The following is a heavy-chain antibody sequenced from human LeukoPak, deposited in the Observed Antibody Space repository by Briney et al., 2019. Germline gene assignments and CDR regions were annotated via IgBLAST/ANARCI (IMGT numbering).Heavy chain of an antibody. CDR2: ISSNGGRT. Sequence: GGSMRLSSAPSGFTLSSYAMHWVRPAPGKGLEYVSAISSNGGRTYYANSVKGRFTISRDNSKNTLYLQMGSLRAEDMAVYYCARGRYCSSTSCYTRWGYYYYGMDVWGQGTTVTVSS. CDR1: GFTLSSYA. CDR3: ARGRYCSSTSCYTRWGYYYYGMDV. D-gene: IGHD2-2*02. V-gene: IGHV3-64*01. J-gene: IGHJ6*02.